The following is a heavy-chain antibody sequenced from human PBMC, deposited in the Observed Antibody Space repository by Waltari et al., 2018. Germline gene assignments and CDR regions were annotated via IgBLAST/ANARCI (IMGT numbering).Heavy chain of an antibody. Sequence: QIQLQETGPGLVKPSETLSLTCEVSGYFISSGYYWGWIRQAPGKGLEWIASIYQSGTTYYNPSLKSRVNIFVDTSKNQISLMLTSVTAADTAVYYCARDTPLPGAPTGGPDALDVWGLGTLVTVSS. CDR1: GYFISSGYY. D-gene: IGHD1-26*01. CDR3: ARDTPLPGAPTGGPDALDV. J-gene: IGHJ3*01. V-gene: IGHV4-38-2*02. CDR2: IYQSGTT.